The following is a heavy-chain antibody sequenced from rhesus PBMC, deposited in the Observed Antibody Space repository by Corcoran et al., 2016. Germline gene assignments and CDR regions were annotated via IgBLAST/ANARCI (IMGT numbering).Heavy chain of an antibody. J-gene: IGHJ4*01. D-gene: IGHD5-42*01. CDR1: GYTFTDYY. Sequence: EVQLVQSGAEVKKPGASVKISCKASGYTFTDYYLHWVRQAPGKGREWMGRVDPEDGEARHAQECQDICTITADTSTDTAYMALSSLRSEATAVYYCATGVVGIQRVQFDYWGQGVLVTVSS. CDR2: VDPEDGEA. V-gene: IGHV1-111*02. CDR3: ATGVVGIQRVQFDY.